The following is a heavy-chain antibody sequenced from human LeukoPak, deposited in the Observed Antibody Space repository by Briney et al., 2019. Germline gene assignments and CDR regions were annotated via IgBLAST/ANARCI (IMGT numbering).Heavy chain of an antibody. Sequence: ETLSLTCAVYGGSFSGYYWSWVRQAPGKGLEWVSVIYSGGITDYAYSVKGRFTISRDNSKNTLHLQMNNLRAEDTAVYYCARVVIRPYYFDYWGQGTLVTVSS. CDR1: GGSFSGYY. CDR3: ARVVIRPYYFDY. V-gene: IGHV3-66*01. CDR2: IYSGGIT. D-gene: IGHD4-23*01. J-gene: IGHJ4*02.